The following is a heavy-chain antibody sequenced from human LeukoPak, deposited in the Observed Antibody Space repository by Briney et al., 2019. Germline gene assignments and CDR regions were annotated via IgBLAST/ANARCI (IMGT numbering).Heavy chain of an antibody. CDR2: ISAGNGNT. Sequence: ASVKVSCKASGYTFTIYAMHWVRQAPGQRLEWMGWISAGNGNTKYSQKFQGRVTITRDTSASTAYMELSSLRSEDTAVYYCARVGYSSGWFPLYYWGQGTLVTVSS. V-gene: IGHV1-3*01. CDR1: GYTFTIYA. D-gene: IGHD6-19*01. J-gene: IGHJ4*02. CDR3: ARVGYSSGWFPLYY.